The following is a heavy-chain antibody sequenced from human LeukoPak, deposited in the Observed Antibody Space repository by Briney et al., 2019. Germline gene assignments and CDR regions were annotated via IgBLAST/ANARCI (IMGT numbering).Heavy chain of an antibody. CDR1: GFSFSGHW. D-gene: IGHD6-6*01. CDR2: ISPTGSTT. Sequence: PGGSLRLSCTASGFSFSGHWMHWARQLPGKGLVWVSRISPTGSTTSYADSVKGRFTVSRDNAKNTLYLQVNNLRAEDTAVYYCARGPNSNWSGLEFWGQGTLLTVSS. J-gene: IGHJ4*02. V-gene: IGHV3-74*01. CDR3: ARGPNSNWSGLEF.